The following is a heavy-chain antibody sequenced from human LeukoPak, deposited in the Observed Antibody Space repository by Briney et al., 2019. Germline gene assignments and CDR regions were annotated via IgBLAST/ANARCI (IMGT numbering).Heavy chain of an antibody. Sequence: GGSLRLSCAASGFTFSSYAMSWVRQAPGKGLEWVSAISGSGGSTYYADSVKGRFTISRDNSKNALYLQMNSLRAEDTAVYYCAKDSSGWYDAFDIWGQGTMVTVSS. V-gene: IGHV3-23*01. CDR2: ISGSGGST. D-gene: IGHD6-19*01. CDR3: AKDSSGWYDAFDI. J-gene: IGHJ3*02. CDR1: GFTFSSYA.